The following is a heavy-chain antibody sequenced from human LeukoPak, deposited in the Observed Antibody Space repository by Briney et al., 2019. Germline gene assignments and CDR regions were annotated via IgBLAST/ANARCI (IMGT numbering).Heavy chain of an antibody. J-gene: IGHJ4*02. Sequence: SVKVSCKASGGTFSSYAISWVRQAPGQGLQWMGGIIPIFGTANYAQKFQGRVTITTDESTTTAYIELSSLRSDDTAVYYCARVSHDYYDSSGYYSDYWGQGTLVTVSS. V-gene: IGHV1-69*05. CDR3: ARVSHDYYDSSGYYSDY. CDR2: IIPIFGTA. CDR1: GGTFSSYA. D-gene: IGHD3-22*01.